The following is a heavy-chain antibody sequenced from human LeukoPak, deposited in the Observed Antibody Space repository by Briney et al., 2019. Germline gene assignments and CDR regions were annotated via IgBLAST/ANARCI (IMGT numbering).Heavy chain of an antibody. D-gene: IGHD4-23*01. Sequence: SETLSLSCTVSGGSISSRSDYWGWIRQTPGKGLEWIGNLDSSGSTYYNPSLKSRVTISVGTSKNQFSLNLRSVTAADTAIYFCSRSHDYGGLYFYYYMDVWGKGTTVTVSS. V-gene: IGHV4-39*01. CDR2: LDSSGST. J-gene: IGHJ6*03. CDR3: SRSHDYGGLYFYYYMDV. CDR1: GGSISSRSDY.